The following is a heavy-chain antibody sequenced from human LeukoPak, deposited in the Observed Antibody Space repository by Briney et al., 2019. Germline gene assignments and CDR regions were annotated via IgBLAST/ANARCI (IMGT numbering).Heavy chain of an antibody. Sequence: PGGSLRLSCAVSGFTFSSYAMSWVRQAPGKGLEWVSAISGSGGSTYYADSVKGRFTISRDNSRNTLYLQMNSLRAEDTAVYYCAKESGYCSGGSCYDVIGYFQHWGQGTLVTVSS. CDR3: AKESGYCSGGSCYDVIGYFQH. CDR1: GFTFSSYA. D-gene: IGHD2-15*01. V-gene: IGHV3-23*01. J-gene: IGHJ1*01. CDR2: ISGSGGST.